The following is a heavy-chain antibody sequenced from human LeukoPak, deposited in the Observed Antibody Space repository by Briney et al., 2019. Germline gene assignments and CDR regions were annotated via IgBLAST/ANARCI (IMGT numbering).Heavy chain of an antibody. Sequence: PGGSLRLSCAASGFTFSSYAMHWVRQAPGKGLEWVAVISYDGGNKYYADSVKGRFTISRDNSKNTLYLQMNSLRAEDTAVYYCARDQKNYYYDSSGRGFDPWGQGTLVTVSS. CDR1: GFTFSSYA. J-gene: IGHJ5*02. V-gene: IGHV3-30-3*01. CDR3: ARDQKNYYYDSSGRGFDP. D-gene: IGHD3-22*01. CDR2: ISYDGGNK.